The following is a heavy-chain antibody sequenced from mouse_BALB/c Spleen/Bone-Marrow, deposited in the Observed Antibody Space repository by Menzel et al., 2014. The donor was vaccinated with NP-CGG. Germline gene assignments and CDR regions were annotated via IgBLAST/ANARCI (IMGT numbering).Heavy chain of an antibody. CDR1: GFNIKDTY. J-gene: IGHJ4*01. CDR3: ARWEYYAMDY. D-gene: IGHD4-1*01. V-gene: IGHV14-3*02. CDR2: IDPANGNT. Sequence: EVQLQQSGAELVKPGASVKLSCTASGFNIKDTYMHWVKQRPEQGLEWIGRIDPANGNTKYDPKFQGKATITADTSSNTAYLQLSSLTSEGTAVYYCARWEYYAMDYWGQGTSVTASS.